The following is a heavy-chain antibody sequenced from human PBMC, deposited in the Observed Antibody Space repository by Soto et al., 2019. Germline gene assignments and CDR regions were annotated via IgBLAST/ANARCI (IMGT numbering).Heavy chain of an antibody. CDR3: AKGQHGSSTSCYFYYYGMDV. V-gene: IGHV3-30*18. CDR2: ISYDGSNK. D-gene: IGHD2-2*01. J-gene: IGHJ6*02. CDR1: GFIFNTYD. Sequence: QVQLVESGGGVVQPGRSLRLSCAASGFIFNTYDMHWVRQAPGKGLEWVAVISYDGSNKYYADSVKGRLTISRDNSKKMLYLQMNSLRPDDTAVYYCAKGQHGSSTSCYFYYYGMDVWGQGTKVAVSS.